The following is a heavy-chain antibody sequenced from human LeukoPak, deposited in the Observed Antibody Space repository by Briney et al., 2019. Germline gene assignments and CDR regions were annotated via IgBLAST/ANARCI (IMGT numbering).Heavy chain of an antibody. J-gene: IGHJ4*02. V-gene: IGHV1-24*01. D-gene: IGHD3-22*01. Sequence: ASVKVSCKVSGYTLTELSMHWVRQAPGKGLEWMGGFDPEGGETIYAQKFQGRVTMTEDTSTDTAYMELSSLRSEDTAVYYCATDKRGRGYYYDSSGYSLFDYWGQGTLVTVSS. CDR1: GYTLTELS. CDR3: ATDKRGRGYYYDSSGYSLFDY. CDR2: FDPEGGET.